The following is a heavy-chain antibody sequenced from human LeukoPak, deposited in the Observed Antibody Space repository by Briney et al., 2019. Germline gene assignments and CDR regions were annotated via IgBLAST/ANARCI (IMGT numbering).Heavy chain of an antibody. V-gene: IGHV3-15*01. J-gene: IGHJ4*02. Sequence: GGSLRLSCAASGFTFSNAWMSWVRQAPGKGLEWVGRIKSKTDGGTTDYAAPVKGRFTISRDDSKNTLYLQMNSLKTEDTAVYYCTTDRDVVVTARTQPTDYWGQGTLVTVSS. D-gene: IGHD2-21*02. CDR1: GFTFSNAW. CDR2: IKSKTDGGTT. CDR3: TTDRDVVVTARTQPTDY.